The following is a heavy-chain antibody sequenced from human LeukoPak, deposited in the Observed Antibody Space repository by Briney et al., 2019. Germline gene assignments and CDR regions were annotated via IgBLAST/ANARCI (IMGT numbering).Heavy chain of an antibody. J-gene: IGHJ4*02. CDR2: ISGSDAGT. CDR3: AKGLAVAGTPDTGGY. CDR1: GFTFNNYA. D-gene: IGHD6-19*01. V-gene: IGHV3-23*01. Sequence: GSLRLSCAASGFTFNNYAMSWVRQAPGKGLEWVSAISGSDAGTYYADSVKGRFTISRDNSKNTLYLQMNSLRAEDTAVYYCAKGLAVAGTPDTGGYWGQGTLVTVSS.